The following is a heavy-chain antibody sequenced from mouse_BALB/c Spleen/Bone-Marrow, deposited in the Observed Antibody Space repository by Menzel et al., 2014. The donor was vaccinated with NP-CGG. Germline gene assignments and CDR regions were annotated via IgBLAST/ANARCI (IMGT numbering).Heavy chain of an antibody. J-gene: IGHJ2*01. CDR2: INPGSGGA. D-gene: IGHD3-2*01. CDR3: AREWTARAVDY. V-gene: IGHV1-54*01. Sequence: VHLVESGAELVRPGTSVKVSCKASGYAFTNYLIEWVKQRPGQGLEWIGVINPGSGGANYNEKFKGKATLTADKSSSTAYMQLSSLTSDDSAAYFCAREWTARAVDYWGQGTTLTVSS. CDR1: GYAFTNYL.